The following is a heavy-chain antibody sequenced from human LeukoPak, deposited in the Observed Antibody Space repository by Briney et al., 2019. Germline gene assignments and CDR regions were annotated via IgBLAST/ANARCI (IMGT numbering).Heavy chain of an antibody. D-gene: IGHD2-2*01. CDR2: ISSSSSYI. Sequence: GGSLRLSSAASGFTFSSYSMNWVRQAPGKGLEWVSSISSSSSYIYYADSVKGRFTISRDNAKNSLYLQMNSLRAEDTAVYYCARDNCSSTSCYGGNWFDPWGQGTLVTVSS. J-gene: IGHJ5*02. V-gene: IGHV3-21*01. CDR3: ARDNCSSTSCYGGNWFDP. CDR1: GFTFSSYS.